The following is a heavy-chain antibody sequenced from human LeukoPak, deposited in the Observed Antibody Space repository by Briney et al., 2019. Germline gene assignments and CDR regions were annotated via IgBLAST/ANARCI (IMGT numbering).Heavy chain of an antibody. CDR2: IYYSGST. D-gene: IGHD3-22*01. CDR1: GGSIISSSYY. V-gene: IGHV4-39*07. Sequence: PSETLSLTCTVSGGSIISSSYYWGWIRQPPVKGLEWIGSIYYSGSTYYNPSLKSRVTISVDTSKNQFSLKLSSVTAADTAVYYCARDRPHYYDSSGNLAVGIWGQGTMVTVSS. J-gene: IGHJ3*02. CDR3: ARDRPHYYDSSGNLAVGI.